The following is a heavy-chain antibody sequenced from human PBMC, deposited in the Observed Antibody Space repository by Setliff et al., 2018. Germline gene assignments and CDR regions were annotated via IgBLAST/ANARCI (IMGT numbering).Heavy chain of an antibody. J-gene: IGHJ4*02. Sequence: GESLKISCKGSGYRFSSYWIGWVRQMPGKGLEWIGIIFPADSDTRYSPSFQGQVTISADKSISTAYVQWRSLKASDTAMYYCARALASAGTVFFDYWGQGTLVTVSS. CDR3: ARALASAGTVFFDY. CDR1: GYRFSSYW. D-gene: IGHD6-13*01. V-gene: IGHV5-51*01. CDR2: IFPADSDT.